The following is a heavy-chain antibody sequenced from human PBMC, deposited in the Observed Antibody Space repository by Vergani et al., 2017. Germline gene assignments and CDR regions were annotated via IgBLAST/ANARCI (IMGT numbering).Heavy chain of an antibody. V-gene: IGHV4-30-4*01. CDR2: IYYSGST. J-gene: IGHJ4*02. CDR1: GGSISSRDYY. CDR3: ARDFGGYEGFDY. D-gene: IGHD5-12*01. Sequence: QVQLQESGPGLVKPSQTLSLTCTVSGGSISSRDYYWRWIRQPPGKGLEWIGYIYYSGSTYYNPSLKSRVTISVDTSKNQFSLKLSSVTAADTAVYYWARDFGGYEGFDYWGQGTLVTVSS.